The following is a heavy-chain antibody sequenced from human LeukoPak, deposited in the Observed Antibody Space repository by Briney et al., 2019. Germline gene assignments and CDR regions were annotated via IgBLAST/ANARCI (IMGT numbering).Heavy chain of an antibody. CDR3: ARDRIAAAGTGDRSAFDI. CDR2: ISAYNGNT. V-gene: IGHV1-18*01. CDR1: GYTFTSYG. D-gene: IGHD6-13*01. J-gene: IGHJ3*02. Sequence: ASVKVSCKASGYTFTSYGISWMRQAPGQGLEWMGCISAYNGNTNYAQKLQGRVTMTTDTSTSTAYMELRSLRSDDTAVYYCARDRIAAAGTGDRSAFDIWGQWTMVTVSS.